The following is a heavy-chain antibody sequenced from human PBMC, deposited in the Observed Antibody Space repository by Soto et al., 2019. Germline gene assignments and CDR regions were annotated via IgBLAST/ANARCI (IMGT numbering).Heavy chain of an antibody. Sequence: SETLSLTCAVYGGSFSAYYWSWVRQPPGKGLEWIGEIIHSESTKYNPSLKSRVTISVDTSKNQFPLKLSSVTAADTAVYYCARQRPTDGRWEFANYYGMDVWGQGTPVTVSS. CDR1: GGSFSAYY. D-gene: IGHD1-26*01. V-gene: IGHV4-34*12. J-gene: IGHJ6*02. CDR3: ARQRPTDGRWEFANYYGMDV. CDR2: IIHSEST.